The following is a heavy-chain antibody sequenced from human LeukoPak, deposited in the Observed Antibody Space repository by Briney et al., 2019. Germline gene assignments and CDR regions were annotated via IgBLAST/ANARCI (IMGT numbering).Heavy chain of an antibody. J-gene: IGHJ6*02. Sequence: ASVKVSCKASGYTFTGYYMHWVRQAPGQGLEWMGIINPSGGSTSYAQKFQGRVTMTRDTSTSTVYMELSSLRSEDTAVYYCARDLLDCSSTSCSHTYYYYYGMDVWGQGTTVTVSS. CDR1: GYTFTGYY. CDR3: ARDLLDCSSTSCSHTYYYYYGMDV. CDR2: INPSGGST. D-gene: IGHD2-2*01. V-gene: IGHV1-46*01.